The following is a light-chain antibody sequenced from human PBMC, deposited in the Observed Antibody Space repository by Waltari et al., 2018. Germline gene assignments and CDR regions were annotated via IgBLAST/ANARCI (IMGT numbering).Light chain of an antibody. V-gene: IGKV3-20*01. Sequence: SCWASQIVSTYLACSHQKPGQAPRLRIYHASPRATGIPDRFSGSGSGTDFSLTISRLEPEDFAMYYCHQYVESPATFGQGTKVEIK. CDR2: HAS. CDR1: QIVSTY. J-gene: IGKJ1*01. CDR3: HQYVESPAT.